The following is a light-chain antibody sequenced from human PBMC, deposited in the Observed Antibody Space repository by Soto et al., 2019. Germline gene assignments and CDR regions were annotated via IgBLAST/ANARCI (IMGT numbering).Light chain of an antibody. CDR3: SAWDDNLNGPM. Sequence: QSVLTQPPSASGTPGQRVTISCSGSSSNIGSNTVNWYQQVPGTAPKLLIHSDNQRPSGVPDRFSASKSGSLASLAISGLQSEDEADYHCSAWDDNLNGPMFGGGTKVTVL. CDR1: SSNIGSNT. CDR2: SDN. V-gene: IGLV1-44*01. J-gene: IGLJ3*02.